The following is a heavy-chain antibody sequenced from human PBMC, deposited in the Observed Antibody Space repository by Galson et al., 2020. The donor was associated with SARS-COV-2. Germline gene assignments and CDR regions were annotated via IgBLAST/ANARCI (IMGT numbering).Heavy chain of an antibody. CDR1: GFTFSGYA. D-gene: IGHD6-13*01. CDR2: ISGSGLST. V-gene: IGHV3-23*01. J-gene: IGHJ4*02. CDR3: AKALVARTTGYGSTSYCQ. Sequence: GGSLRLSCVASGFTFSGYAMSWVRQAPGKGLEWVSHISGSGLSTYNADPVKGRFTVSRDNSKNRLYLQMNSLRAEDTAIYYCAKALVARTTGYGSTSYCQWGQGTLVTVSS.